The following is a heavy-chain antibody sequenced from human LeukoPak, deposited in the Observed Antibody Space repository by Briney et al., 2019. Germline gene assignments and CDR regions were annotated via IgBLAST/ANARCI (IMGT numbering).Heavy chain of an antibody. CDR3: ARDKVDIVVVPAKESDYKYYYFMDV. D-gene: IGHD2-2*01. CDR1: GFTFSSYW. CDR2: IKQDGSEK. Sequence: GGSLRLSCAASGFTFSSYWMSWVRQAPGKGLEWVANIKQDGSEKYYVDSVKGRFTISRDNAKNSLYLQMNSLRAEDTAVYYCARDKVDIVVVPAKESDYKYYYFMDVWGKGTTVTVSS. J-gene: IGHJ6*03. V-gene: IGHV3-7*01.